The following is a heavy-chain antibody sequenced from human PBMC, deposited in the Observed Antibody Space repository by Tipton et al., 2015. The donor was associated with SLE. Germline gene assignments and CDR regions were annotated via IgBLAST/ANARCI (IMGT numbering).Heavy chain of an antibody. D-gene: IGHD6-13*01. Sequence: TLSLTCTVSGDAITNSYWSWIRQPVGKGLEWIGRMYFSGVTDYNPSLKSRLTMSIDTSRNQFSLKLNSVTAADTAVYYCARDMDALPSSNWSGIAHWGQGILVTVSS. J-gene: IGHJ5*02. V-gene: IGHV4-4*07. CDR3: ARDMDALPSSNWSGIAH. CDR1: GDAITNSY. CDR2: MYFSGVT.